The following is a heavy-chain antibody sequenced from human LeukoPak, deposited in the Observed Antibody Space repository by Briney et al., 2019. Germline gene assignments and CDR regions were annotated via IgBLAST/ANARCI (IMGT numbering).Heavy chain of an antibody. J-gene: IGHJ4*02. D-gene: IGHD3-22*01. CDR1: GYTFTSYG. V-gene: IGHV1-18*01. CDR2: ISAYNGNT. Sequence: ASVKVSCKASGYTFTSYGISWVRQAPGQGLEWMGWISAYNGNTNYAQKVQGRVTMTTDTSTSTAYMELRSLRSDDTAVYYCARGLPPTYYYDSSAYPGFDYWGQGTLVTVSS. CDR3: ARGLPPTYYYDSSAYPGFDY.